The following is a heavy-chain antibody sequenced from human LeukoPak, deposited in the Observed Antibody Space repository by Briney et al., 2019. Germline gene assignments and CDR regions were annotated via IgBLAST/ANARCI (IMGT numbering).Heavy chain of an antibody. D-gene: IGHD3-22*01. V-gene: IGHV3-23*01. CDR3: TRDRPNYYGSDGHYYRRNGDY. J-gene: IGHJ4*02. Sequence: GGSLRLSCVASEYTFSIYAMSWVRQAPGKGLEWVSSITSRGEGTWYAGYVKGRFTISRDNAKNTLYLQMNSLRAEDTAVYYCTRDRPNYYGSDGHYYRRNGDYWGQGTLVTVSS. CDR1: EYTFSIYA. CDR2: ITSRGEGT.